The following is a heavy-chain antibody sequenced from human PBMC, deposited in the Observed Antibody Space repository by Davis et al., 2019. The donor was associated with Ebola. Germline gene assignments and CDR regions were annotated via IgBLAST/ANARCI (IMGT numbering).Heavy chain of an antibody. CDR2: IYYSGST. J-gene: IGHJ5*02. CDR1: GGSISSSSYY. D-gene: IGHD6-6*01. CDR3: ARPKSIAARPPPSWFDP. V-gene: IGHV4-39*01. Sequence: MPSETLSLTRTVSGGSISSSSYYWGWIRQPPGKGLEWIGSIYYSGSTYYNPSLKSRVTISVDTSKNQFSLKLSSVTAADTAVYYCARPKSIAARPPPSWFDPWGQGTLVTVSS.